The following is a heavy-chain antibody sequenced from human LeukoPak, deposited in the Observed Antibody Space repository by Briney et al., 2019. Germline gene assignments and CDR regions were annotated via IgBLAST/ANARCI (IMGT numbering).Heavy chain of an antibody. J-gene: IGHJ5*02. D-gene: IGHD4-11*01. CDR1: GGSISSGDYY. Sequence: SQTLSLTCTVSGGSISSGDYYWSWIRQPPGKGLEWSGYIYYSGTTYYNPSLKSRVTISVDTSKDQFSLKLSSVTTADTAVYYCARAPLTTEGANWFDPWGQGTLVTVSS. CDR3: ARAPLTTEGANWFDP. CDR2: IYYSGTT. V-gene: IGHV4-30-4*08.